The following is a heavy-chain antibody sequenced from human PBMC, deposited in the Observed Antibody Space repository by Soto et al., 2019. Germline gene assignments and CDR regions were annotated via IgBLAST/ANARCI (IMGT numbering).Heavy chain of an antibody. J-gene: IGHJ4*02. Sequence: SETLSLTCTVSGGSISSTTYYWGWIRQPPGKGLDWIGSIYYTGSTYYNPSLKSRVTISVDTSKNQFSLKLSSVTAADTAVYYCARLDRDYRDYKGMGFDTWGQGTLVTVYS. CDR3: ARLDRDYRDYKGMGFDT. CDR1: GGSISSTTYY. V-gene: IGHV4-39*01. D-gene: IGHD4-17*01. CDR2: IYYTGST.